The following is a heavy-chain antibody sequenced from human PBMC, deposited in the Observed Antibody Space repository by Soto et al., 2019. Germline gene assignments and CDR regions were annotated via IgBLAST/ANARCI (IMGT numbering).Heavy chain of an antibody. CDR2: ICYSGST. J-gene: IGHJ3*02. V-gene: IGHV4-31*03. Sequence: QVQLQESGPGLVKPSQTLSLTCTVSGGSISSGDYCWSWIRQHPGKGLESIGYICYSGSTYYNPSLKSRVTISVDTSKNQFSLKLSSVTAADTAVYYCARDNVAPDGGAFDIWGQGTMVTVSS. CDR1: GGSISSGDYC. CDR3: ARDNVAPDGGAFDI. D-gene: IGHD2-15*01.